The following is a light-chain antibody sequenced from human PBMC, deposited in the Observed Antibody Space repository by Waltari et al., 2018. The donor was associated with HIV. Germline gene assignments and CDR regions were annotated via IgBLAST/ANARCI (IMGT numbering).Light chain of an antibody. Sequence: DIQMTQSPASLSASVRGKITITCRASQHINMYLNWYQQKPGKSPTLLISSASILQSGVPFRFTGSGSGTQFTLIISNLQPDDSGTYFCQQTSSLPLTFGGGTKVQI. J-gene: IGKJ4*01. V-gene: IGKV1-39*01. CDR2: SAS. CDR3: QQTSSLPLT. CDR1: QHINMY.